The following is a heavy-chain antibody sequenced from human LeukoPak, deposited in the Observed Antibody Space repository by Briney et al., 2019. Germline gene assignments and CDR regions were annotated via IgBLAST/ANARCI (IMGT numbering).Heavy chain of an antibody. D-gene: IGHD3-10*01. CDR2: ISGSGGST. CDR1: GFTFSSYA. CDR3: ARGLWFGELDYFDY. Sequence: GGSLRLSCAASGFTFSSYAMSWVRQAPGKGLEWVSAISGSGGSTYYADSVKGRFTISRDNAKNSLYLQMNSLRAEDTAVYYCARGLWFGELDYFDYWGQGTLVTVSS. J-gene: IGHJ4*02. V-gene: IGHV3-23*01.